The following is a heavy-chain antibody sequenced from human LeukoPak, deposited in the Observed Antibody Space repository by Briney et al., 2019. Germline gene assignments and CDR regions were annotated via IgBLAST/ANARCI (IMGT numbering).Heavy chain of an antibody. CDR3: ARHSGSGSLSRPFDP. CDR2: VYYTGST. CDR1: GDSVTSGTFY. Sequence: SETLSLTCTVSGDSVTSGTFYWAWLRQPPGKGLEWIATVYYTGSTYYNPSLKSRVTISTDTSKNQFSLKLRSVVAPDTALYYCARHSGSGSLSRPFDPWGQGTLVTVSS. V-gene: IGHV4-39*01. J-gene: IGHJ5*02. D-gene: IGHD3-10*01.